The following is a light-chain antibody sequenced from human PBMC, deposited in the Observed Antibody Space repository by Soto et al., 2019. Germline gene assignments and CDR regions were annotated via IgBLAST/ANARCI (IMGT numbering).Light chain of an antibody. V-gene: IGKV3-11*01. Sequence: EIVLTQSPATLSLSPGERASLSCRASQSVGSYLAWYQQKPGQAPRLLIYDASNRATGIPARFSGSGSETDFTLTISSLEPEDFAVYYCQQRDNWHPLSFGGGTQVEIK. J-gene: IGKJ4*01. CDR2: DAS. CDR3: QQRDNWHPLS. CDR1: QSVGSY.